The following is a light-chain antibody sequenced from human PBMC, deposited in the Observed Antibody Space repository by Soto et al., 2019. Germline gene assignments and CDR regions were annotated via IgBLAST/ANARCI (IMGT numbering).Light chain of an antibody. Sequence: EIVLTQSPGTLSLSPGERATLSCRASQSVNSIYLAWYQQKPGQAPRLLIYGASSRETGIPDTFSGSGSGQDLTLTLSRLEPEDFAVYYCQQYDRSPYTFGQGTKLEIK. CDR1: QSVNSIY. CDR2: GAS. V-gene: IGKV3-20*01. J-gene: IGKJ2*01. CDR3: QQYDRSPYT.